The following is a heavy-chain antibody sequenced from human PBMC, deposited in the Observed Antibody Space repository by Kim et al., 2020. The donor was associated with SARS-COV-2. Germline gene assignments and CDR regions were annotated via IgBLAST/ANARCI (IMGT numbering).Heavy chain of an antibody. D-gene: IGHD3-16*01. J-gene: IGHJ4*02. Sequence: GKPTYGQCITGRIVFSLDTSVSTAYLQISSLKAEDTAVYYCAREEKGVDYWGQGTLVTVSS. CDR3: AREEKGVDY. CDR2: GKP. V-gene: IGHV7-4-1*02.